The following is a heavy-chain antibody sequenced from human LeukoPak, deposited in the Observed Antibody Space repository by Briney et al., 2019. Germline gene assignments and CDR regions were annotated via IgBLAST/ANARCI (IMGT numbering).Heavy chain of an antibody. V-gene: IGHV4-34*01. J-gene: IGHJ4*02. CDR3: ARGGRFGELFHDYYFDY. CDR2: INHSGST. CDR1: GGSFSGYY. Sequence: PSETLSLTCAVYGGSFSGYYWSWIRQPPGKGLEWIGEINHSGSTNYNPSLKSRVTISVDTSKNQFSLKLSSVTAADTAVYYCARGGRFGELFHDYYFDYWGQGTLVTVSS. D-gene: IGHD3-10*01.